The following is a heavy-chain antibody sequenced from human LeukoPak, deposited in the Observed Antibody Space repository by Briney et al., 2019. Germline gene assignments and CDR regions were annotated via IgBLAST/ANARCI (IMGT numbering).Heavy chain of an antibody. D-gene: IGHD2-2*01. J-gene: IGHJ6*02. V-gene: IGHV3-33*01. CDR3: ARGGAGVVVPAAPLSPSTMDV. CDR1: GFTFSKYG. Sequence: PGRSLRLSCAASGFTFSKYGMHWVRQAPGKGLEWVAVIWYDGSNKYYADSVKGRFTISRDNSKNTLHLQMNSLRAEDTAVYSCARGGAGVVVPAAPLSPSTMDVWGQGTTVTVSS. CDR2: IWYDGSNK.